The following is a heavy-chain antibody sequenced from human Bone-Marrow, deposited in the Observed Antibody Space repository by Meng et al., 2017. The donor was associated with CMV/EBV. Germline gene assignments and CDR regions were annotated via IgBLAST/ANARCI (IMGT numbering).Heavy chain of an antibody. V-gene: IGHV4-4*07. Sequence: QVQLQESGPGLVKPSETLSLTCTVSGGYISSYYWSWIRQPAGKGLEWIGRIYTSGSTNYNPSLKSRVTMSVDTSKNQFSLKLSSVTAADTAVYYCARTQDTAMVACYFDYWGQGTLVTVSS. D-gene: IGHD5-18*01. CDR2: IYTSGST. J-gene: IGHJ4*02. CDR1: GGYISSYY. CDR3: ARTQDTAMVACYFDY.